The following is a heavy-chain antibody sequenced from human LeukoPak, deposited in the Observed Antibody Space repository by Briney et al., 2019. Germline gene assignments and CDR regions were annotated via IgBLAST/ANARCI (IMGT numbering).Heavy chain of an antibody. CDR2: ISSSGGTT. V-gene: IGHV3-48*03. J-gene: IGHJ4*02. D-gene: IGHD2/OR15-2a*01. Sequence: LAGGSLRLSCAASGFTFSSYELNWVRQAPGKGLEWLSYISSSGGTTYYAESLQGRFIISRDNAKNSLYLQMNSLRAEDTALYYCAKGLLSDFWGQGTLVTVSS. CDR1: GFTFSSYE. CDR3: AKGLLSDF.